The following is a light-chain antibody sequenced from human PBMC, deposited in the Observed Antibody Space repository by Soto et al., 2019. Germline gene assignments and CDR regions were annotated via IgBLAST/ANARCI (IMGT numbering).Light chain of an antibody. CDR2: SIS. V-gene: IGKV3-20*01. CDR3: QQFQTSRT. CDR1: QTITGRS. J-gene: IGKJ1*01. Sequence: IVLTQSPGTLSLSPGERATLSCRASQTITGRSLAWYQQKPGQAPRLLITSISTRATGIPDRFSGSGSGADFTLTITRLEPEDFAVYYCQQFQTSRTFGQGTKVEIK.